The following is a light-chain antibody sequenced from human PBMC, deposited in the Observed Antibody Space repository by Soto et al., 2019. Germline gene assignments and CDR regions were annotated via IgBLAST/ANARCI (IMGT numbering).Light chain of an antibody. V-gene: IGKV3-20*01. J-gene: IGKJ3*01. CDR2: GAS. CDR1: QSVSSSY. Sequence: EIVLTQSPGTLSLSPGERATLSCRASQSVSSSYLAWYQKTPGQAPMLLIYGASSRTISIPDRVSGRGSATDSTLTSSRLAPEDFAVYYCQQNGCPPLAFGHGTKVDIK. CDR3: QQNGCPPLA.